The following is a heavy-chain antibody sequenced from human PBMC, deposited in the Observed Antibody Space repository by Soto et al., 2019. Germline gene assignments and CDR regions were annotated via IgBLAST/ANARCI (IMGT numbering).Heavy chain of an antibody. V-gene: IGHV1-18*01. D-gene: IGHD3-16*01. CDR1: GYIFVNYG. CDR2: ISPYTGDT. CDR3: AMVDNYVTPTPQDV. Sequence: QVQLVQSGDEMKKPGASVRVSCKASGYIFVNYGIAWVRQAPGQGLEWMGWISPYTGDTHSASKVQGRLTMTTDTSTSTAYMEPGSLTSDDTAVYYCAMVDNYVTPTPQDVWGQGTTVTVSS. J-gene: IGHJ6*02.